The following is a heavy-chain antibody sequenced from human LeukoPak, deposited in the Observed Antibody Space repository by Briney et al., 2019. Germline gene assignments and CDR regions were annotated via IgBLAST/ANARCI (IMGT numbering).Heavy chain of an antibody. CDR1: GFTVSSNE. V-gene: IGHV3-38-3*01. J-gene: IGHJ6*02. CDR3: IAAACGYYGMDV. Sequence: PGGSLRLSCAASGFTVSSNEMSWVRQAPGKGLEWVSSISGGSTYYADSRKGRFTISRDNSKNTLHLQMNSLRAEDTAVYLPIAAACGYYGMDVWGQGTTVTVSS. D-gene: IGHD6-13*01. CDR2: ISGGST.